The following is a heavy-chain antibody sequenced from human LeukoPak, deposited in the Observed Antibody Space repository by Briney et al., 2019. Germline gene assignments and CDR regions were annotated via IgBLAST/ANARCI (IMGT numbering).Heavy chain of an antibody. CDR3: ARQFCSGGSCYSDYYYGMDV. Sequence: SETLSLTCTVSGGSISSSSYYWGWIRQPPGKGLEWIGSIYYSGSTYYNPSLKSRVTISVDTFKNQFSLKLSSVTAADTAVYYCARQFCSGGSCYSDYYYGMDVWGQGTTVTVSS. V-gene: IGHV4-39*01. J-gene: IGHJ6*02. CDR2: IYYSGST. D-gene: IGHD2-15*01. CDR1: GGSISSSSYY.